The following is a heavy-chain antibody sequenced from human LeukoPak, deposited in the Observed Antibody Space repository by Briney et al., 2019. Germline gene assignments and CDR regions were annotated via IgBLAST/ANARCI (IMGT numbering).Heavy chain of an antibody. Sequence: GGSLKLSCAASGFTVSSNYMSWVRQAPGKGLEWVSVIYSGGDTYYADSVKGRFTISRDSSKNTLFLQMNSLTAEDTAVYYCARDNYGSGSNWFDPWGQGTLVTVSS. CDR2: IYSGGDT. CDR1: GFTVSSNY. J-gene: IGHJ5*02. V-gene: IGHV3-53*01. D-gene: IGHD3-10*01. CDR3: ARDNYGSGSNWFDP.